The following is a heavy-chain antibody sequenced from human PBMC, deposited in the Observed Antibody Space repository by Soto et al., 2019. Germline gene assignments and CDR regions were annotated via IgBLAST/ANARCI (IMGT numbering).Heavy chain of an antibody. CDR3: THSRCGGDCLQSYSSHYYYGMDV. CDR1: GFSLNTGGLG. J-gene: IGHJ6*02. D-gene: IGHD2-21*02. V-gene: IGHV2-5*02. CDR2: IYWDYDK. Sequence: QITLKESGPTLVKPTQTLTLTCTFSGFSLNTGGLGVGWIRQPPGKALEWLALIYWDYDKRYSPSLKSRLSITKNTSNNQVVLTMTNMDPVDTATYYCTHSRCGGDCLQSYSSHYYYGMDVWGQGTTVTVSS.